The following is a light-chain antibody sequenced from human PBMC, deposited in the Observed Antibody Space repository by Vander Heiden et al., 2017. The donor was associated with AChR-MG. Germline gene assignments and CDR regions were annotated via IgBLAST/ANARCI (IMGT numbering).Light chain of an antibody. V-gene: IGLV1-44*01. CDR2: TNN. CDR1: SSNIGRNT. J-gene: IGLJ2*01. CDR3: AGWDDSLNGPV. Sequence: QAVLTQPPSASGTPGQRGTIPWSGRSSNIGRNTVNWYRQLPGTAPKRRIYTNNQRPSGVPDRFSGSKSGTSASLAINGLQSEDEGDYYCAGWDDSLNGPVFGGGTKLTGL.